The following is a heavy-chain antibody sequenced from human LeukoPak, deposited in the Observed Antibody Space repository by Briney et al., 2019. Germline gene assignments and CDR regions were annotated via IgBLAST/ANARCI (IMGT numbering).Heavy chain of an antibody. J-gene: IGHJ4*02. CDR2: ISGSGGST. V-gene: IGHV3-23*01. CDR1: GFTFDDYG. D-gene: IGHD2-2*01. Sequence: PGGSLRLSCAASGFTFDDYGMSWVRQGPGKGLEWVSSISGSGGSTYYADSVKGRFSISRDNSKNTLYLQMNSLRAEDTAVYYCAKDDSDIVVVPAAYFDYWGQGTLVTVSS. CDR3: AKDDSDIVVVPAAYFDY.